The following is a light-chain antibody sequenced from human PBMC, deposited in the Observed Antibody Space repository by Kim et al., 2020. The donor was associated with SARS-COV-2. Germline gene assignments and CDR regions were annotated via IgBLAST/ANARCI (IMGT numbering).Light chain of an antibody. CDR2: GKD. CDR1: SLRSYY. V-gene: IGLV3-19*01. J-gene: IGLJ2*01. CDR3: NSRDSNDYVV. Sequence: SSELTQDPAVSVALGQTVRITCQGDSLRSYYATWYQQKPGQAPKVVIYGKDNRPSGLPDRFSGSSSGNTAYLTITGTQAGDEADYYCNSRDSNDYVVFGGGTQLTVL.